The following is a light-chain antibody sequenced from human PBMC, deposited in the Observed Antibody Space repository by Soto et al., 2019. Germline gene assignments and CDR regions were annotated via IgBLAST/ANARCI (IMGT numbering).Light chain of an antibody. V-gene: IGKV3-20*01. CDR2: GAS. Sequence: EIVLTQSPGTLSLSPGERATLSCRASQSVSSSYLAWYQQKPGQAPRLLIYGASSLQSGVPSRFSGSGYGTDFTLTISSLQPEDFATYYCQQADSFPLSFGGGTKVEI. J-gene: IGKJ4*01. CDR3: QQADSFPLS. CDR1: QSVSSSY.